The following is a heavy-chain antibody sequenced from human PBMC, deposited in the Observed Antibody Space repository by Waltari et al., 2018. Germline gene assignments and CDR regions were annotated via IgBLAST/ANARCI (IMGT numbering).Heavy chain of an antibody. CDR2: KKYVGSAT. D-gene: IGHD2-2*01. V-gene: IGHV3-7*03. Sequence: EVQLTESGGGLVQPGGSMRLSCAASGFSFSAYWMPWVRKAPGKGLEGVAKKKYVGSATYDADSVNGRFSISRDNAKNSLYLQMNSVSAEDAAIYYCARGSPGYVRVWDSWGQGTMVTVSS. J-gene: IGHJ4*02. CDR3: ARGSPGYVRVWDS. CDR1: GFSFSAYW.